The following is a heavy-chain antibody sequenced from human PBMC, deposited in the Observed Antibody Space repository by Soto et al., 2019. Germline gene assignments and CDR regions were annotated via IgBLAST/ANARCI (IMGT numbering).Heavy chain of an antibody. CDR2: IWYDGSKE. V-gene: IGHV3-33*03. CDR1: GFTVSGYG. D-gene: IGHD4-4*01. CDR3: ASSYSNYALIDYYYYGMDV. Sequence: PGGSLRLSCAASGFTVSGYGMHWVRQAPGKGLEWVAVIWYDGSKEYYADSVKGRFTISRDSSKNTLFLQMNSLGDEDTAVYYCASSYSNYALIDYYYYGMDVWGQGTTVTVS. J-gene: IGHJ6*02.